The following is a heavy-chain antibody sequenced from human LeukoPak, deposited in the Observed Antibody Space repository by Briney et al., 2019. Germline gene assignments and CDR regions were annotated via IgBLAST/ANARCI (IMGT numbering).Heavy chain of an antibody. CDR3: ARSGAAAGTGYGLDV. Sequence: SETLSLTCIVSGDSISSGGYYWSWIRQPPGKGLEWIGYISYSGSTNYNPSLKSRVTISVDTSKNQFSLKLNSVTAADTAVYYCARSGAAAGTGYGLDVWGQGTTVTVSS. CDR2: ISYSGST. V-gene: IGHV4-61*08. D-gene: IGHD6-13*01. J-gene: IGHJ6*02. CDR1: GDSISSGGYY.